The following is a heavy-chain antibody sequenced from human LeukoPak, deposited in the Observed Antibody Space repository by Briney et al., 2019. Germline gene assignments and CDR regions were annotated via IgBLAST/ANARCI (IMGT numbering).Heavy chain of an antibody. D-gene: IGHD2-21*02. CDR1: GGSISSGDYY. Sequence: SETLSLTCTVSGGSISSGDYYWSWIRQPPGKGLEWIGYIYYIGNTFYNPSLKSRVTISVDTSKNQFSLKLSSVTAADTAEYYCASAYCGGDCTPYWYFDLWGRGTLVTVSS. J-gene: IGHJ2*01. V-gene: IGHV4-30-4*01. CDR2: IYYIGNT. CDR3: ASAYCGGDCTPYWYFDL.